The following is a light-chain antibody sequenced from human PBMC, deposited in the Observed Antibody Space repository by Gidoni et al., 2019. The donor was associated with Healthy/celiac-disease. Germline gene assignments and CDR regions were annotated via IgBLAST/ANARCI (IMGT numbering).Light chain of an antibody. V-gene: IGLV1-40*01. Sequence: SVLTQPPSVSGAPGQRVTISCTGSSANIGAGYDVHWYQQLPGTAPKLLIYGNSNRPSGVPDRFAGSKSGTSASRAITGLQAEDEADYYCQSYDSSLSVVVFGGGTKLTVL. J-gene: IGLJ2*01. CDR1: SANIGAGYD. CDR2: GNS. CDR3: QSYDSSLSVVV.